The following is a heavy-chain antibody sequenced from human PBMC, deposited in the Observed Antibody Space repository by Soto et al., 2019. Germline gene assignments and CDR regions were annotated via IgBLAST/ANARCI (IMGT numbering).Heavy chain of an antibody. J-gene: IGHJ4*02. Sequence: QLQLQESGPGLVKPSETLSLTCTVSGGSVSSSGNYWGWLRQPPGMGLEWIGSIYYSGSTYYHQSRKSRANTSVDTPKNQYSLKLSSVTAAGTAVYYCARHYAVVVSHFDYWGLGTLVTVSS. CDR2: IYYSGST. CDR1: GGSVSSSGNY. V-gene: IGHV4-39*01. D-gene: IGHD2-15*01. CDR3: ARHYAVVVSHFDY.